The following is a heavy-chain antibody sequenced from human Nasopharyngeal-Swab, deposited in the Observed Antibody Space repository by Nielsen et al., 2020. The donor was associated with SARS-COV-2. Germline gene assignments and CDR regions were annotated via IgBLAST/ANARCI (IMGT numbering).Heavy chain of an antibody. D-gene: IGHD6-19*01. CDR1: GYTLTELS. J-gene: IGHJ6*02. CDR2: FYPEDGET. CDR3: ATGAAVAGTPISYYYYYGMDV. V-gene: IGHV1-24*01. Sequence: ASVKVSCKVSGYTLTELSMHWVRQAPVKGLEWMGGFYPEDGETIYAQKFQGRVTMTEDTSTDTAYMDLSSLRSEVTAVYYCATGAAVAGTPISYYYYYGMDVWGQGTTVTVSS.